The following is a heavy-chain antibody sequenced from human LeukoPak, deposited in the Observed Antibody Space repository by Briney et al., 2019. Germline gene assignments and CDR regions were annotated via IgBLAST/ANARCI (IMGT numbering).Heavy chain of an antibody. Sequence: PSETLSLTCTVSGGSISSYYWSWIRQPAGKGLEWIGRIYTSGSTNYNPSLKSRVTMSVDTSKNQFSLKLSSVTAADTAVYYCARSSYCGGDCYIDYWGQGTLVTVSS. CDR2: IYTSGST. J-gene: IGHJ4*02. V-gene: IGHV4-4*07. D-gene: IGHD2-21*02. CDR3: ARSSYCGGDCYIDY. CDR1: GGSISSYY.